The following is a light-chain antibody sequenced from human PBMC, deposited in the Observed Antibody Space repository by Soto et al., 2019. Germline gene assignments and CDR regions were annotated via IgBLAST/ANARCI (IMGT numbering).Light chain of an antibody. V-gene: IGKV3-11*01. CDR1: ESVTNY. CDR2: DVS. J-gene: IGKJ1*01. Sequence: EIVLTQSPATLSFSPGERGTLSCRASESVTNYLAWYQQKPGQAPRLLVYDVSNRATGIPARFSGGGSGTDSTLTISNLEPEDFAVYYCQQRSDWPWTFGQGTKVDIK. CDR3: QQRSDWPWT.